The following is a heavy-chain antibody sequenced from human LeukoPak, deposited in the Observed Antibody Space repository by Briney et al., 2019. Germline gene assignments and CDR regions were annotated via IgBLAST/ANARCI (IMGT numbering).Heavy chain of an antibody. CDR2: INWNGGST. CDR3: ARPLVGAWGHFDY. J-gene: IGHJ4*02. CDR1: GFTFDDYG. Sequence: PGGSLRLSCVTSGFTFDDYGMSWVRQAPGKGLVWVSGINWNGGSTGYADSVKGRFTISRDNAKNSLYLQMNSLRAEDTALYYCARPLVGAWGHFDYWGQGTLVTVSS. V-gene: IGHV3-20*04. D-gene: IGHD1-26*01.